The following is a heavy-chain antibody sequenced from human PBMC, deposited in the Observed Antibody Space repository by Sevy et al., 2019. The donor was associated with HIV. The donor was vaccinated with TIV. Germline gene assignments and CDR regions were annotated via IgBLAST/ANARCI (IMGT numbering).Heavy chain of an antibody. CDR3: ATIAVAAKRDFDY. CDR1: GYTFTSYY. Sequence: ASVKVSCKASGYTFTSYYMHWVRQAPGQGLEWMGIINPSGGSTSYAQKFQGRVTMTRDTYTSTVYMELSSLRSEDTAVYYCATIAVAAKRDFDYWGQGTLVTVSS. V-gene: IGHV1-46*01. J-gene: IGHJ4*02. D-gene: IGHD6-19*01. CDR2: INPSGGST.